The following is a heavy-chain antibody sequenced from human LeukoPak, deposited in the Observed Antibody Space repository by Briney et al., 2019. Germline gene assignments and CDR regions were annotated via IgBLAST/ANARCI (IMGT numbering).Heavy chain of an antibody. D-gene: IGHD1-26*01. CDR3: ARGYSGSSLPPHDAFDI. J-gene: IGHJ3*02. CDR1: GGSISSSSYY. V-gene: IGHV4-39*07. Sequence: SETLSLTCTVSGGSISSSSYYWGWIRQPPGKGLEWIGSIYYSGSTYYNPSLKSRVTISVDTSKNQFSLKLSSVTAADTAVYYCARGYSGSSLPPHDAFDIWGQGTMVTVSS. CDR2: IYYSGST.